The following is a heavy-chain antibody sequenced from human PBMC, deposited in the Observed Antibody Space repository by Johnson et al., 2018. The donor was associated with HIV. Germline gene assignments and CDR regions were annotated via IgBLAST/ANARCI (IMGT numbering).Heavy chain of an antibody. J-gene: IGHJ3*02. D-gene: IGHD3-22*01. CDR2: ISSSGSTI. CDR3: GLTSYFDSRGAFDI. V-gene: IGHV3-11*04. Sequence: VQLVESGGGLVKPGGSLRLSCAASGFTFSDYYMSWIRQAPGKGLEWVSYISSSGSTIYYADSVKGRFTISRDNAKNSLYLQMNRLRAEDTAVYYCGLTSYFDSRGAFDIWGQGTMVTVSS. CDR1: GFTFSDYY.